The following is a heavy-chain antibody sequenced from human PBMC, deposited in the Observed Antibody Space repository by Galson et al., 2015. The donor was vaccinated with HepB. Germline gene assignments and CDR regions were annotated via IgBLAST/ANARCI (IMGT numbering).Heavy chain of an antibody. D-gene: IGHD1-26*01. V-gene: IGHV3-23*01. CDR2: ISGSGGST. CDR3: AKVGSGSYRLFDY. Sequence: SLRLSCAASGFTFSSSAMSWARQAPEKGLEWVSAISGSGGSTYYADSVKGRFTISRDNSKNTLYLHMNSLRAEDTAVYYCAKVGSGSYRLFDYWGQGTLVTVSS. CDR1: GFTFSSSA. J-gene: IGHJ4*02.